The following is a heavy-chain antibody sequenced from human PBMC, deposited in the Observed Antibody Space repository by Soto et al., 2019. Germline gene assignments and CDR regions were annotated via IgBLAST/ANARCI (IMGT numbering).Heavy chain of an antibody. V-gene: IGHV3-33*01. CDR3: ARGLLKGMDV. CDR2: IWYDGSNK. J-gene: IGHJ6*02. CDR1: GFTFSSYG. Sequence: QVQLVESGGGVVQPGRSLRLSCAASGFTFSSYGMHWVRQAPGKGLEWVAGIWYDGSNKYYADSVKGRFTISRDNSKNTRYLQMNSLRAEDTAVYYCARGLLKGMDVWGQGTTVTVSS. D-gene: IGHD3-9*01.